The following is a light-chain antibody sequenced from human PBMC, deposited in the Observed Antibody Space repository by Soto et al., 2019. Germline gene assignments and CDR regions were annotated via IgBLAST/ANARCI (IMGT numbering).Light chain of an antibody. J-gene: IGKJ4*01. Sequence: DIPMTQSPSSLSAYVGDRVTITCQASQDINNHLNWYQRKPGKAPKVLIYDASNLETGVPSRFSGSASGTHFTFTISSLQPEDTATYYCQQYRNLPLTFGGGTKVDIK. CDR1: QDINNH. CDR3: QQYRNLPLT. CDR2: DAS. V-gene: IGKV1-33*01.